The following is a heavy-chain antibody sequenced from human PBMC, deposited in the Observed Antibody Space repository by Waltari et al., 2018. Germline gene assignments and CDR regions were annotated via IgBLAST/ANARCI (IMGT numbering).Heavy chain of an antibody. Sequence: QVQLVQSGAEVQKPGASVKVSCKASGSPFTNYDINWVRQATGQGLEWMGWMNPNTGNTGYAQKCRGRVTMTRSTSISTAYMELSSLRSEDTAVYYCGRAPHGVTMLGYWGQGTPVTVSS. CDR2: MNPNTGNT. CDR1: GSPFTNYD. D-gene: IGHD2-21*02. J-gene: IGHJ4*02. V-gene: IGHV1-8*01. CDR3: GRAPHGVTMLGY.